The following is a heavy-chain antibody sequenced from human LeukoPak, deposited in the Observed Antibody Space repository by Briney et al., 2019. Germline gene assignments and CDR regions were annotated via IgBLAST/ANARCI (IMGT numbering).Heavy chain of an antibody. CDR3: ARDPTEWELGDYFDY. Sequence: GGSLRLSCAASGFTFSSYAMHWVRQAPGKGLEWVAVISYDGSSKYYADSVKGRFTISRDNSKNTLYLQMNSLRAEDTAVYYCARDPTEWELGDYFDYWGQGTLVTVSS. J-gene: IGHJ4*02. D-gene: IGHD1-26*01. V-gene: IGHV3-30*04. CDR1: GFTFSSYA. CDR2: ISYDGSSK.